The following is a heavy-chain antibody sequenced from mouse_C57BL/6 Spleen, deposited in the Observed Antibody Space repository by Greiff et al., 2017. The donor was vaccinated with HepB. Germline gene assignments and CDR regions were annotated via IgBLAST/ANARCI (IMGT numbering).Heavy chain of an antibody. CDR2: INPSTGGT. CDR1: GYSFTGYY. Sequence: EVQLQQSGPELVKPGASVKISCKASGYSFTGYYMNWVKQSPEKSLEWIGEINPSTGGTTYNQKFKAKATLTVDKSSSTAYMQLKSLTSEDSAVYYCARSGLPRSSYFDYWGQGTTLTVSS. V-gene: IGHV1-42*01. D-gene: IGHD3-1*01. J-gene: IGHJ2*01. CDR3: ARSGLPRSSYFDY.